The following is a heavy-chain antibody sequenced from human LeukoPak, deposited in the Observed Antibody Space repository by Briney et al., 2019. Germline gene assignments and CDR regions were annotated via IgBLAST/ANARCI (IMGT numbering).Heavy chain of an antibody. CDR3: ASFYGDYVDGFDY. D-gene: IGHD4-17*01. CDR2: ISSSSSYI. V-gene: IGHV3-21*01. Sequence: GGSLRLSCAASGFTFSNFQMHWVRQAPGKGLEWVSSISSSSSYIYYADSVKGRFTISRDNAKNSLYLQMNSLRAEDTAVYYCASFYGDYVDGFDYWGQGTLVTVSS. J-gene: IGHJ4*02. CDR1: GFTFSNFQ.